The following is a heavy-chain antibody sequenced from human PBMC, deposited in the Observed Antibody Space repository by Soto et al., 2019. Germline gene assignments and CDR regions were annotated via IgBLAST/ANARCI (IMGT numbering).Heavy chain of an antibody. D-gene: IGHD6-13*01. Sequence: PGKGLEWVANIKQDGSEKYYVDSVKGRFTISRDNAKNSLYLQMNSLRAEDTAVYYCVIFQAAAGIREGRSVSAFLLNRSSDL. CDR3: VIFQAAAGIREGRSVSAFLLNRSSDL. CDR2: IKQDGSEK. J-gene: IGHJ2*01. V-gene: IGHV3-7*01.